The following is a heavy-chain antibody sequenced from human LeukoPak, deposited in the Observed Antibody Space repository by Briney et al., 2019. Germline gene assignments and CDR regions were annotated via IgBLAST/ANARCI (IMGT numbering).Heavy chain of an antibody. Sequence: GGALRLSCAASGFTFSSYDMTWVRQAPGKGLEWVANIKQDGSDKYYVDSVKGRFTISRDNAKNSLYLQMNSLRAEDTAVYYCARSPAGSGWSYWGQGTLVTVSS. CDR2: IKQDGSDK. D-gene: IGHD6-19*01. V-gene: IGHV3-7*01. J-gene: IGHJ4*02. CDR1: GFTFSSYD. CDR3: ARSPAGSGWSY.